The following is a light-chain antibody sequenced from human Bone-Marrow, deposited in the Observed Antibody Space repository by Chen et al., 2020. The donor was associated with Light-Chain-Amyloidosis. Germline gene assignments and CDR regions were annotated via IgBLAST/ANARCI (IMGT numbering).Light chain of an antibody. CDR1: SGSIATNY. J-gene: IGLJ3*02. CDR2: EDD. V-gene: IGLV6-57*01. CDR3: QSYQGSSQGV. Sequence: NFMLTQPHSAPESPVKTVLISSTRSSGSIATNYVQWYQQRPGSSPTTVIYEDDQRPSGVPDRFSGSIDRSTNTASLTIAGLKSEDEADYYCQSYQGSSQGVFGGGTKLTVL.